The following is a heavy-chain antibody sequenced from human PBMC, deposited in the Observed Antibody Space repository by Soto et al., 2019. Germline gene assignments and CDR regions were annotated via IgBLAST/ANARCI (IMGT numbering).Heavy chain of an antibody. J-gene: IGHJ5*02. D-gene: IGHD3-22*01. CDR1: GFTVSINY. Sequence: EVQLVESGGCLFQPGGSLRLSCAASGFTVSINYMSWVLQAPGKGLEWVSVIYSGGTTYYADSVKGRFTISRDNSKNTLYLQMNSLRAEDTAVYYCARNGDSSDYRGWFDPWGHGPLVTVSS. CDR3: ARNGDSSDYRGWFDP. V-gene: IGHV3-66*01. CDR2: IYSGGTT.